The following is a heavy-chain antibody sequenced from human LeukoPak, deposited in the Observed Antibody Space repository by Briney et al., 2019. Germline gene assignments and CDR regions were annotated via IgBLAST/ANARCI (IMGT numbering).Heavy chain of an antibody. CDR1: GFTFSSYA. Sequence: SGGSLRLSCAASGFTFSSYAMSWVRQAPGKGLEWVSAISGSGGSTYYADSVKGRFTISRDNSKNTLYLQMNSLRAEDTAVYYCAKRPSIAAAANYYYMDVWGKGTTVTVSS. CDR3: AKRPSIAAAANYYYMDV. V-gene: IGHV3-23*01. J-gene: IGHJ6*03. D-gene: IGHD6-13*01. CDR2: ISGSGGST.